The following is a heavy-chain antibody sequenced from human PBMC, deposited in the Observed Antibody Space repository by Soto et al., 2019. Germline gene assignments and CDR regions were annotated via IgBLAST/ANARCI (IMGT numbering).Heavy chain of an antibody. V-gene: IGHV1-69*13. CDR1: GGSFRTSA. Sequence: GASVKVSCKTSGGSFRTSATSWVRQAPGQGLEWMGGIMPVFPTPDYAQKFQGRVTITADESTGTAYMELSSLRSVDTAVYYCARDKDRQQLGGNYYYILDVWGQGTTVTVSS. CDR3: ARDKDRQQLGGNYYYILDV. D-gene: IGHD1-1*01. J-gene: IGHJ6*01. CDR2: IMPVFPTP.